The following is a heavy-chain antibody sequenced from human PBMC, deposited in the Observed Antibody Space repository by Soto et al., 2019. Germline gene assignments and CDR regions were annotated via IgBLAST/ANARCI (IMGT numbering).Heavy chain of an antibody. D-gene: IGHD4-17*01. CDR3: ARRHDSGAYFVY. CDR1: GYSFTNYL. Sequence: GESLNISCNGSGYSFTNYLIGWVRQMPGKGLEWMGIIFPDDSDTRYSPSFQGQVTISADKSISTAYLQWNSLKASDTAVYYCARRHDSGAYFVYWGQGTLVTVSS. J-gene: IGHJ4*02. V-gene: IGHV5-51*01. CDR2: IFPDDSDT.